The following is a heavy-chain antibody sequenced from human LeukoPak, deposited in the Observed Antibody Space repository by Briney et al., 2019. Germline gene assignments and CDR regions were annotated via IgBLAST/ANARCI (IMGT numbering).Heavy chain of an antibody. CDR1: GFTFSSYG. CDR2: ISYDGSNK. V-gene: IGHV3-30*18. J-gene: IGHJ4*02. CDR3: AKGSYYDSSGSFYFDY. Sequence: GGSLRLSCAASGFTFSSYGMHWVRQAPGKGLEWAAVISYDGSNKYYADSVKGRFTISRDNSKNTLYVQVNSLGTEDTAAYYCAKGSYYDSSGSFYFDYWGQGTLVTVSS. D-gene: IGHD3-22*01.